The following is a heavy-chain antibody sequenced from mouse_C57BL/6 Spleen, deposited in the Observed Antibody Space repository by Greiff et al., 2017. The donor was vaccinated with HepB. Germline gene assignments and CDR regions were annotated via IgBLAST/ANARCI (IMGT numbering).Heavy chain of an antibody. CDR2: ISSGGSYT. D-gene: IGHD1-1*01. CDR3: ARDSDYYGFAY. V-gene: IGHV5-6*01. Sequence: DVLLVESGGDLVKPGGSLKLSCAASGFTFSSYGMSWVRQTPDKRLEWVATISSGGSYTYYPYSVKGRFTVSKDNATNTMYLQMSRLKSEDTAMYYCARDSDYYGFAYWGQGTLVTVSA. J-gene: IGHJ3*01. CDR1: GFTFSSYG.